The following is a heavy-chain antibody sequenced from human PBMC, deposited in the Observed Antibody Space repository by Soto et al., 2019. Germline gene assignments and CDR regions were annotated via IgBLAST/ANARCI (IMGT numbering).Heavy chain of an antibody. D-gene: IGHD3-10*01. Sequence: GSLRLSCAASGFSFSNYAMSWVRQAPGQGLEWLSAISGPGSTIYYADSVKGRFTISRDNSKNTLYLQMNSPTGGDTAVYYCAKMLTMVRGVTGLREFDFWGQGTLVTVSS. V-gene: IGHV3-23*01. CDR1: GFSFSNYA. CDR3: AKMLTMVRGVTGLREFDF. J-gene: IGHJ4*02. CDR2: ISGPGSTI.